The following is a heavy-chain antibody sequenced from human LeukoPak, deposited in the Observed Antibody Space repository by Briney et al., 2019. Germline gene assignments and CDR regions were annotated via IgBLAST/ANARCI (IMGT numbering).Heavy chain of an antibody. D-gene: IGHD3-10*01. J-gene: IGHJ4*02. CDR2: INYGGTT. CDR3: ARYVVSGSGRFYFDY. V-gene: IGHV4-39*01. CDR1: GGSTSSSNYY. Sequence: SETLSLTCTVSGGSTSSSNYYWSWIRQPPGRELEWIASINYGGTTYYNPSLKSRVTISVDTSKNQFSLRLSSVTAADTAVYLCARYVVSGSGRFYFDYWGQGSLVTVSS.